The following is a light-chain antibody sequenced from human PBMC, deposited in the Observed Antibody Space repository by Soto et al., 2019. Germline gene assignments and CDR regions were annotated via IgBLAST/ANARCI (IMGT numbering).Light chain of an antibody. J-gene: IGKJ1*01. Sequence: DIQLTQSPSFLSASVGDTVTITCRASQALSNYLAWYQQKPGKAPDLLIYSASTLRSGVPSRFSGSGSETEFTLTIRALQPEDFATYYCQQYNYFWAFGQGTRVEIK. V-gene: IGKV1-9*01. CDR1: QALSNY. CDR3: QQYNYFWA. CDR2: SAS.